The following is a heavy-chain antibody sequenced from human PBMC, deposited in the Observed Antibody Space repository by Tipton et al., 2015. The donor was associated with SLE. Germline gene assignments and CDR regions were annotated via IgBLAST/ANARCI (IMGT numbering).Heavy chain of an antibody. CDR1: GGSISSHY. CDR2: IYYSGST. D-gene: IGHD6-19*01. V-gene: IGHV4-59*11. Sequence: TLSLTCTVSGGSISSHYWSWIRQPPGKGLEWIGYIYYSGSTNYNPSLKSRVTISVDTSKNQFSLKLSSVTAADTAVYYCAREAQWLDRAFDIWGQGTMVTVSS. CDR3: AREAQWLDRAFDI. J-gene: IGHJ3*02.